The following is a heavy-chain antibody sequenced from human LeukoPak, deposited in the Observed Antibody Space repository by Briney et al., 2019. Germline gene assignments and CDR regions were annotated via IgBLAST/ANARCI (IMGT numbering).Heavy chain of an antibody. CDR3: ARDLGGPKVYCFDY. J-gene: IGHJ4*02. CDR1: GGSISSGSYY. Sequence: PSETLSLTCTVSGGSISSGSYYWSWIRQPAGKGLEWIGRIYTSGSTNYNPSLKSRVTISVDTSKNQFSLKLSSVTAADTAVYYCARDLGGPKVYCFDYWGQGTLVTVSS. D-gene: IGHD3-3*01. V-gene: IGHV4-61*02. CDR2: IYTSGST.